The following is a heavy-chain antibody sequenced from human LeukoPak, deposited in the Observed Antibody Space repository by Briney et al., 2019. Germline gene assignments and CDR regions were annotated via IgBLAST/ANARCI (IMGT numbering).Heavy chain of an antibody. CDR3: AKGGGDYGDYFDY. CDR1: GFTFSSYG. D-gene: IGHD4-17*01. J-gene: IGHJ4*02. V-gene: IGHV3-30*18. Sequence: PGRSLRLSCAASGFTFSSYGMHWVRQAPGKGLEWVAVISYDGSNKYYGDSVKGRFTLSRDNSKNTLYLQMNSLRAEDTAVYYCAKGGGDYGDYFDYWGQGTLVTVSS. CDR2: ISYDGSNK.